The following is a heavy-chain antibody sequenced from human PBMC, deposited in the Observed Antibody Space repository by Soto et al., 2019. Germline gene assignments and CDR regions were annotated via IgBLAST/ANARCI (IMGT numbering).Heavy chain of an antibody. CDR1: GGTFSSYA. CDR2: IIPIFGTA. D-gene: IGHD4-4*01. Sequence: SVKVYCKASGGTFSSYAISWVRQAPGQGLEWMGGIIPIFGTANYAQKFQGRVTITADESTSTAYMELSSLRSEDTAVYYCARDGTTVTAYNWFDPWGQGTLVTVSS. CDR3: ARDGTTVTAYNWFDP. J-gene: IGHJ5*02. V-gene: IGHV1-69*13.